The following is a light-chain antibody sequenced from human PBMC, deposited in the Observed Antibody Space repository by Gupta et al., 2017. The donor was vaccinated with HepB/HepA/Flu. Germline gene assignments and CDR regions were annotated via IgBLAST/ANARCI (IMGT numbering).Light chain of an antibody. CDR1: QSLLHSNGYNY. CDR2: LGS. J-gene: IGKJ4*01. CDR3: RQSLQTPLT. V-gene: IGKV2-28*01. Sequence: DIVMTQSPLSLPVTPGEPASISCRSSQSLLHSNGYNYLDWYLQKPGQSPQLLIYLGSNRASGVPDRFSGSGSGTDFTLKIIRVEAEDVGIYYCRQSLQTPLTFGGGTKVEIK.